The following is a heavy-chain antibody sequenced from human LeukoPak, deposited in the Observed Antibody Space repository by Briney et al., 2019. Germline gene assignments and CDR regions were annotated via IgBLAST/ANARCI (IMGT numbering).Heavy chain of an antibody. V-gene: IGHV3-66*01. J-gene: IGHJ4*02. Sequence: GSLRLSCAASGFTVSSNYMSWVRQAPGKGLEWVSVIYSGGSTYYADSVKGRFTISRDNSKNTLYLQMNSLRAEDTAVYYCASRYCSGGSCYLPALAYWGQGTLVTVSS. CDR3: ASRYCSGGSCYLPALAY. CDR1: GFTVSSNY. D-gene: IGHD2-15*01. CDR2: IYSGGST.